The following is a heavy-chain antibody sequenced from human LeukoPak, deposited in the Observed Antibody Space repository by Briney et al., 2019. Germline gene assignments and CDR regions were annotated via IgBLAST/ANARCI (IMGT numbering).Heavy chain of an antibody. J-gene: IGHJ6*02. D-gene: IGHD3-10*01. CDR3: ARRGLPRHYYGMDV. V-gene: IGHV1-8*01. Sequence: WASVKVSCKASGYTFTSYDINWVRQATGQGLEWMGWMNPNSGKTGYAQKFQGRVTMTRNTSISTAYMELSSLRSEDTAVYYCARRGLPRHYYGMDVWGQGTTVTVSS. CDR1: GYTFTSYD. CDR2: MNPNSGKT.